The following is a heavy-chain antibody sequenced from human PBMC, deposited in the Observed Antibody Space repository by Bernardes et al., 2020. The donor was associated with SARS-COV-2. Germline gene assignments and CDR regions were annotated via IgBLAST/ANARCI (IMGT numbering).Heavy chain of an antibody. Sequence: ASVKVSCKTSGYTFTMYTITWVRQAPGQGLEWMGWISTYNGDTKIAQNFQDRLSMTTDTSTNTAYMELRSLRADDTAVYYCARDRGSVKTGFDYWGPGTLVAVSS. CDR3: ARDRGSVKTGFDY. CDR2: ISTYNGDT. V-gene: IGHV1-18*04. J-gene: IGHJ4*02. D-gene: IGHD1-1*01. CDR1: GYTFTMYT.